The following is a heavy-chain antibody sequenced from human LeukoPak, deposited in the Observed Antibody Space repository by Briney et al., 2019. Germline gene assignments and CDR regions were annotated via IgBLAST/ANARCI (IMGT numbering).Heavy chain of an antibody. CDR3: ARDGGVTMVRGVIDY. J-gene: IGHJ4*02. D-gene: IGHD3-10*01. CDR1: GGTFSSYA. CDR2: IIPILGIA. V-gene: IGHV1-69*04. Sequence: GSSVKVSCKASGGTFSSYAISWVRQAPGQGLEWMGRIIPILGIANYAQKFQGRVTITADKSTSTAYMELRSLRSDDTAVYYCARDGGVTMVRGVIDYWGQGTLVTVSS.